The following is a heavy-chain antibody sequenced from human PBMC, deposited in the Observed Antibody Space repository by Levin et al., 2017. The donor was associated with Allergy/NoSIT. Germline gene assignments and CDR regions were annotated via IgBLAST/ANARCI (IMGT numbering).Heavy chain of an antibody. CDR1: GFTFSSYA. J-gene: IGHJ4*02. CDR3: VKVDDYYYVGFFDN. Sequence: GGSLRLSCTPSGFTFSSYAMGWVRQAPGEGLELVSGISGSGGSTYYADSVRGRFTISRDNSKNTLSLAMNSLRAEDTAVYYCVKVDDYYYVGFFDNWGQGTLVTVSS. V-gene: IGHV3-23*01. D-gene: IGHD3-10*02. CDR2: ISGSGGST.